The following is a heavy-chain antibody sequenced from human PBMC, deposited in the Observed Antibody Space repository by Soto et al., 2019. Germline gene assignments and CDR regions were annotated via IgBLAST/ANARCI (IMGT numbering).Heavy chain of an antibody. CDR1: GFTFSSYG. J-gene: IGHJ4*02. CDR3: ARENSRYFDY. V-gene: IGHV3-33*01. D-gene: IGHD1-26*01. CDR2: IWYDGSNK. Sequence: QVQLVESGGGVVQPGRSLRLSCAASGFTFSSYGMHWVRQAPGKGLEWVAVIWYDGSNKYYADSVKGRFTISRDNSKNTLYLQMNRLRAEDTAVYYCARENSRYFDYWGQGTLVTVSS.